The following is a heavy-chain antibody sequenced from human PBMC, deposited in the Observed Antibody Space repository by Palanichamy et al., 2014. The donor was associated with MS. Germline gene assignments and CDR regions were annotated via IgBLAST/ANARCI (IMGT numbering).Heavy chain of an antibody. CDR3: ARDLWL. D-gene: IGHD5-12*01. CDR2: IYSGGST. CDR1: GFTVSSNY. Sequence: EVQLVEVWGRRWSSLGGPVRLSCAASGFTVSSNYMSWVRQAPGKGLEWVSVIYSGGSTYYADSVKGRFTISRDNSKNTLYLQMNSLRAEDTAVYYCARDLWLWGQGTLVTVSS. V-gene: IGHV3-66*01. J-gene: IGHJ4*02.